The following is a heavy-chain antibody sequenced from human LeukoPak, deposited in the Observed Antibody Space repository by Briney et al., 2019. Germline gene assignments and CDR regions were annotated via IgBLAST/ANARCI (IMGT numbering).Heavy chain of an antibody. CDR1: GFTFSSYG. J-gene: IGHJ6*02. CDR3: AKDRDDILTGVYGMDV. Sequence: PGGSLRLSCAASGFTFSSYGMHWVRQAPGKGLEWVAVISYDGSNKYYADSVKGRFTISRDNSKNTLYLQMNSLRAEDTAVYYCAKDRDDILTGVYGMDVWSQGTTVTVSS. V-gene: IGHV3-30*18. D-gene: IGHD3-9*01. CDR2: ISYDGSNK.